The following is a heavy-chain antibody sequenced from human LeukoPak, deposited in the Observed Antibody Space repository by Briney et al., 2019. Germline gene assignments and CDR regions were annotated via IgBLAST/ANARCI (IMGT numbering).Heavy chain of an antibody. J-gene: IGHJ5*02. CDR1: GFNVISNY. CDR2: IYSGGST. CDR3: AIIHSYGHA. V-gene: IGHV3-66*01. Sequence: GGSLRLSCAASGFNVISNYMCWVRQAPGKGLEWVSVIYSGGSTCYAASVKGRFTISRDRTKNMLYLQMNNLRAEDTATYYCAIIHSYGHAWGQGTLVTVSS. D-gene: IGHD3-10*01.